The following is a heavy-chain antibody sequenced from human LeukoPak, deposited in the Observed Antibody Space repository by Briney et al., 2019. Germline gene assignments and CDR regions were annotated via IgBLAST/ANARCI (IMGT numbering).Heavy chain of an antibody. J-gene: IGHJ4*02. CDR1: GGSFSGYY. Sequence: KPSENLSLTCAVYGGSFSGYYWSWIRQPPGKVLEWIGEVNHSGSTNYNPSLKSRVTISVDTSRNQFSLKLSSVTAADTAVYYCATRYSSGWYRSWGQGTLVTVSS. CDR3: ATRYSSGWYRS. V-gene: IGHV4-34*01. D-gene: IGHD6-19*01. CDR2: VNHSGST.